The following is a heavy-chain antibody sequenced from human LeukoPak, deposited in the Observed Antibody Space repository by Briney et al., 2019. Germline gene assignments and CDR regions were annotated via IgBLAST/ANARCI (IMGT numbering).Heavy chain of an antibody. V-gene: IGHV3-53*01. CDR2: IYNDGGT. CDR3: VKRLTLGDLSIKGAFAL. J-gene: IGHJ3*01. CDR1: GFTVSSNY. D-gene: IGHD3-16*02. Sequence: GGSLRLSCAASGFTVSSNYMSWVRQGPGKGLEWVALIYNDGGTHYTDSVKGRFTISRDTSRNTLFLQMNSLRVEDSATYYCVKRLTLGDLSIKGAFALWGQGTMVTVAS.